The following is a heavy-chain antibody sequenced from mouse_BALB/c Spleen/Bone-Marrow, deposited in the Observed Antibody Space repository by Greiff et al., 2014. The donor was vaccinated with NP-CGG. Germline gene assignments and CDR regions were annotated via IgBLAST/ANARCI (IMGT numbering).Heavy chain of an antibody. Sequence: VQLKESGAELVKPGASVKLSCTASDFNIKDAYMHWVKQRPEQGLEWIGRIDPANVNTEYDTKFQGKATITADTSSNTAYLLLSSLTSEDTAVYYCAVYYYGRSSFAYWGQGTLVTVSA. D-gene: IGHD1-1*01. CDR3: AVYYYGRSSFAY. CDR2: IDPANVNT. V-gene: IGHV14-3*02. J-gene: IGHJ3*01. CDR1: DFNIKDAY.